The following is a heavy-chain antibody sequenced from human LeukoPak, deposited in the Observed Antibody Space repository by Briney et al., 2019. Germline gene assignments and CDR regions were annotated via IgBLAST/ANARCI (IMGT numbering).Heavy chain of an antibody. CDR2: INNDGSST. Sequence: GGSLRLSCVASGFTFSSYWMPWVRHAPGKGLVWVSRINNDGSSTNYADSVKGRFTISRDNAKNTLYLQMSSLRAEDTAVYYCARDRGSSGVDYWGQGTLVTVSS. CDR1: GFTFSSYW. J-gene: IGHJ4*02. D-gene: IGHD6-13*01. CDR3: ARDRGSSGVDY. V-gene: IGHV3-74*01.